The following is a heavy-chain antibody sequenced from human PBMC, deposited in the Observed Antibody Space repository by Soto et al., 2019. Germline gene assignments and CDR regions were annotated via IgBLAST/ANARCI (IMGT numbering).Heavy chain of an antibody. CDR3: APLSVSLSGPYGIHV. Sequence: LSLTCTVSGGSISSGGYYWSWIRQHPGKGLEWIGYIYYSGSTYYNPSLKSRVTLSVDTSKNQFSVRLNSVTASDTAVYYCAPLSVSLSGPYGIHVWGQGTTVTVSS. V-gene: IGHV4-31*03. CDR1: GGSISSGGYY. J-gene: IGHJ6*02. CDR2: IYYSGST. D-gene: IGHD2-15*01.